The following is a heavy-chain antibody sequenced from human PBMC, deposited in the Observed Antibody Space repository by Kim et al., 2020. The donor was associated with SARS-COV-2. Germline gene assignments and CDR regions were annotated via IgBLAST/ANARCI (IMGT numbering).Heavy chain of an antibody. Sequence: GGSLRLSCTTSGFTFTGYAMSWVRQAPGKGLEWVSSIDGSDGTTYYVDSVKGRFTISRDNSKNTLYLQMNSLRADDTAVYYCMKGGWGWIWDQWGQGTRVAVS. CDR2: IDGSDGTT. D-gene: IGHD2-2*03. V-gene: IGHV3-23*01. CDR1: GFTFTGYA. CDR3: MKGGWGWIWDQ. J-gene: IGHJ4*02.